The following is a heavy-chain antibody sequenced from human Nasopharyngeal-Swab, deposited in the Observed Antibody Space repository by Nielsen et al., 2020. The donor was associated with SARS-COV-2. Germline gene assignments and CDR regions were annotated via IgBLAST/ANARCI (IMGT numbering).Heavy chain of an antibody. D-gene: IGHD3-3*01. CDR3: ARVRDAYYDFWSGYGMDV. CDR2: INTNTGNP. Sequence: WVRQAPRQGLEWMGWINTNTGNPTYAQGFTGRFVFSLDTSVSTAYLQISSLKAEDTAVYYCARVRDAYYDFWSGYGMDVWGQGTTVTVSS. V-gene: IGHV7-4-1*02. J-gene: IGHJ6*02.